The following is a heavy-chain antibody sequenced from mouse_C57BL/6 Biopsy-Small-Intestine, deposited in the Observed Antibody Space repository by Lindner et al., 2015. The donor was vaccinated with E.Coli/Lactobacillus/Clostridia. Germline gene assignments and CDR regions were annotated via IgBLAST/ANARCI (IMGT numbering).Heavy chain of an antibody. CDR3: ARQSGWRFHFDH. Sequence: SVKVSCKASGGPFSSYAISWVRQAPGQGLEWMGGIMPIFGTANYAQRFQGRVTITADESASTAYMELSRLRSEDTAVYYCARQSGWRFHFDHWGQGTLVTVSS. D-gene: IGHD1-3*01. CDR1: GGPFSSYA. CDR2: IMPIFGTA. V-gene: IGHV1-81*01. J-gene: IGHJ3*01.